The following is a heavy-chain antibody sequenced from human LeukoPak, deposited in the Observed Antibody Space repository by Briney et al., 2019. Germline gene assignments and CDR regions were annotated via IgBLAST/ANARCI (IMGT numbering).Heavy chain of an antibody. Sequence: GGSLRLSCAASGFIVSRNYMSWVRQAPGKGLEWVSIIYINDYAYYSDSVKGRFTISRDNSKNTLDLQMSSLRAEDTAVYYCAREGNLVDYDILTGFEISNAFDIWGQGTMVTVSS. CDR2: IYINDYA. CDR3: AREGNLVDYDILTGFEISNAFDI. V-gene: IGHV3-66*01. CDR1: GFIVSRNY. J-gene: IGHJ3*02. D-gene: IGHD3-9*01.